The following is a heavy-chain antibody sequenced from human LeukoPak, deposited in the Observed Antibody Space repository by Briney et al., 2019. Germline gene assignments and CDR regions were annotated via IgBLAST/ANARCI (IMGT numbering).Heavy chain of an antibody. CDR1: GYTFTGYY. Sequence: ASEKVSCKASGYTFTGYYIHWVRQAPGQGLEWMGWINPNSGGTNYAQKFQGRVTMTRDTSISTAYMELSRLTSDDTAVYYCARDAIVRDYSNSDYWGQGTLVTVSS. CDR2: INPNSGGT. CDR3: ARDAIVRDYSNSDY. D-gene: IGHD4-11*01. J-gene: IGHJ4*02. V-gene: IGHV1-2*02.